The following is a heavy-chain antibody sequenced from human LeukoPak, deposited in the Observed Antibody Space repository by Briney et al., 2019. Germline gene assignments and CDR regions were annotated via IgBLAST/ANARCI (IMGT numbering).Heavy chain of an antibody. CDR1: GFTFNTYD. J-gene: IGHJ4*02. CDR3: ARGSTVTTNPLFDY. V-gene: IGHV3-21*01. D-gene: IGHD4-17*01. Sequence: GGSLRLSCAAPGFTFNTYDMNWVRQAPGKGLEWVSTIRSSSSNMYYADSVKGRFPISRDNAKNSLYLQMNSLRAEDTAVYYCARGSTVTTNPLFDYWGQGTLVTVSS. CDR2: IRSSSSNM.